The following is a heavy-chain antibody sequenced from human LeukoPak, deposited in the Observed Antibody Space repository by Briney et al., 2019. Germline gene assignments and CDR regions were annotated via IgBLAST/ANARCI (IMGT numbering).Heavy chain of an antibody. D-gene: IGHD3-3*01. J-gene: IGHJ4*02. V-gene: IGHV3-30*02. CDR3: ATGSGHYYDR. Sequence: GGSLRLSCTTSGFTFSSYYMYWVRQAPGKGLEWVAVVHDDGDTKYYVDSVKGRFTISRDNSKNTLYLQMSTLRDEDTAIYYCATGSGHYYDRWGQGTLVTVSS. CDR1: GFTFSSYY. CDR2: VHDDGDTK.